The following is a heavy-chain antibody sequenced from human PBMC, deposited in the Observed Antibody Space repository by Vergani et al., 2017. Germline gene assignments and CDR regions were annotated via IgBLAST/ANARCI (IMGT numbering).Heavy chain of an antibody. Sequence: QVQLQQWGAGLLKPSETLSLTCAVYGGSFSGYYWSWIRQPPGKGLEWIGEINHSGSTNYNPSLKSRVTISVDTSKNQFSLKLSSVTAADTAVYYCARVPGGYSYADWGQGTLVTVSS. CDR3: ARVPGGYSYAD. D-gene: IGHD5-18*01. CDR1: GGSFSGYY. J-gene: IGHJ4*02. V-gene: IGHV4-34*01. CDR2: INHSGST.